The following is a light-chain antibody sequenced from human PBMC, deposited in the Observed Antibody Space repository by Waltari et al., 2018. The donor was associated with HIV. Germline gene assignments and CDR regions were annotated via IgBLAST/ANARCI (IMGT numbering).Light chain of an antibody. V-gene: IGLV2-8*01. J-gene: IGLJ1*01. Sequence: QSALTQPPSASGFPGQSVTISCTGASSDVGAFKYVSWYQQHPGQAPKLLIYDVTKRPSGVPDRFSGSKSGNTASLTVTGRQAEDEAHYYCSSYAGSSMSYAFGTGTKVTVL. CDR1: SSDVGAFKY. CDR2: DVT. CDR3: SSYAGSSMSYA.